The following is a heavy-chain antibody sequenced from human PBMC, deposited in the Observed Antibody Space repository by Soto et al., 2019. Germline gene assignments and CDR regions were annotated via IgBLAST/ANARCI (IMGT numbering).Heavy chain of an antibody. V-gene: IGHV4-59*01. CDR1: GGSSGNYY. J-gene: IGHJ4*02. Sequence: QVQLQESGPGLVKPSETLSLTCTVSGGSSGNYYWSSIRQPPGKGLEWIGYISYSGSTNYNPSLKSRGTISQDTSKKQFSLKLSSVTAADTAVYYCARGSDGDYSDYWGQGTLVTVSS. CDR3: ARGSDGDYSDY. CDR2: ISYSGST. D-gene: IGHD3-16*01.